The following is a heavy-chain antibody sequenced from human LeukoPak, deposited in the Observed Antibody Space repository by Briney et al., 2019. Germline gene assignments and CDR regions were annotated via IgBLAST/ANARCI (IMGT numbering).Heavy chain of an antibody. D-gene: IGHD1-14*01. J-gene: IGHJ6*03. CDR3: AKRTGYYYYYYMDV. V-gene: IGHV3-53*01. Sequence: GGSLRLSCAASGFIVGHYYMSWVRQALGKGLECVSVIYTDDTTYYADSVKGRFTISRDNSKNTLYLQMNSLRAEDTAVYYCAKRTGYYYYYYMDVWGKGTTVTVSS. CDR1: GFIVGHYY. CDR2: IYTDDTT.